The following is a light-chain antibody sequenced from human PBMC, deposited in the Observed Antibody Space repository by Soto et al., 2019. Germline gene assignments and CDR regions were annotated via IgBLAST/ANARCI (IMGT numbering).Light chain of an antibody. CDR3: QQRNNSPRT. J-gene: IGKJ1*01. CDR1: QSVSSS. V-gene: IGKV3-11*01. CDR2: SAS. Sequence: EVLLTQSPCSLSVSPWDRATITCRASQSVSSSVDWYQQKPGKAPKLLIYSASNRATGVPARFSGSGSGTDFTLTISSLEPEDFALYYCQQRNNSPRTFGQGTKVDIK.